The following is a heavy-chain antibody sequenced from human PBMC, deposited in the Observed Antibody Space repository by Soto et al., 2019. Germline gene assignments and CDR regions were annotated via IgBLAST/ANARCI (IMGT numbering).Heavy chain of an antibody. CDR1: GFSFDEYG. V-gene: IGHV3-9*01. Sequence: EVQLVESGGGLVQPGRSLRLSCAASGFSFDEYGMHWVRQGPGKGLEWVSGISWSSATIGYADSVKGRFSISRDNAKRSLYLQMSSLRPEDTALYYCAKSTGGTANCLDVWGQGITVTVSS. CDR3: AKSTGGTANCLDV. CDR2: ISWSSATI. D-gene: IGHD2-8*02. J-gene: IGHJ6*02.